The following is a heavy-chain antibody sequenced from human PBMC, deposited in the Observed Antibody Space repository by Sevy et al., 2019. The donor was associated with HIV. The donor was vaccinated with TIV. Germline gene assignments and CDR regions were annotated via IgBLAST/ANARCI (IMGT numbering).Heavy chain of an antibody. V-gene: IGHV7-4-1*02. CDR1: GYTFTSYV. J-gene: IGHJ6*02. D-gene: IGHD2-2*01. CDR3: ARGECSSSSCYYYYGMDV. Sequence: ASVEVSCKASGYTFTSYVMNWVRQAPGQELEWRGWINTNTGNPTYAQGFTGRFVFSLDTSVSTAYLQISSLKAEDTAVYYCARGECSSSSCYYYYGMDVWGQGATVTVSS. CDR2: INTNTGNP.